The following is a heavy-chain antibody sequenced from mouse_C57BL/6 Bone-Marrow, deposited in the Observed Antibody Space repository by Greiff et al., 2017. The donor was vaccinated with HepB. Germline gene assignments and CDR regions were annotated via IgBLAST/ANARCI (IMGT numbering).Heavy chain of an antibody. CDR3: TTITTVVYLYFDV. Sequence: VQLQQSGAELVRPGASVKLSCTASGFNIKDDYMHWVKQRPEQGLEWIGWIDPENGDTEYASKFQGKATITADTSSNTAYLQLSSLTSEDTAVYFCTTITTVVYLYFDVWGTGTTVTVSS. V-gene: IGHV14-4*01. J-gene: IGHJ1*03. CDR1: GFNIKDDY. CDR2: IDPENGDT. D-gene: IGHD1-1*01.